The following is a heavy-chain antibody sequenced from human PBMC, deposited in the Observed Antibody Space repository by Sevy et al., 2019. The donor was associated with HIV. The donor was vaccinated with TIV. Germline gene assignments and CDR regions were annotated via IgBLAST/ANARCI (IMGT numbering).Heavy chain of an antibody. CDR1: GGSISSSSYY. D-gene: IGHD3-10*01. V-gene: IGHV4-39*01. CDR2: IYYGGGT. Sequence: SETLSLTCTVSGGSISSSSYYWGWIRQPPGKGLEWIGSIYYGGGTYYNPSLKSRVTISVDTSKNQFSLKLSSVTAADTAVYYCARHPITKGITYYFDYWGQGTLVTVSS. J-gene: IGHJ4*02. CDR3: ARHPITKGITYYFDY.